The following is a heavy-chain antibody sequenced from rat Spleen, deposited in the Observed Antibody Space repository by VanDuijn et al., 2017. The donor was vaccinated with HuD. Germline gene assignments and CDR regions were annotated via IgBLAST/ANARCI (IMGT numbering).Heavy chain of an antibody. CDR2: ISFEGGST. CDR3: ARPHSSLYVMDA. V-gene: IGHV5-22*01. Sequence: EVRLVESGGGLVQPGRSLKLSCAASGFTFSDFYMAWVRQAPKKGLEWVASISFEGGSTYFGDSVKGRFTISRDNAKSTLYLQMISLRSEDTATYYCARPHSSLYVMDAWGQGASVTVSS. D-gene: IGHD1-2*01. CDR1: GFTFSDFY. J-gene: IGHJ4*01.